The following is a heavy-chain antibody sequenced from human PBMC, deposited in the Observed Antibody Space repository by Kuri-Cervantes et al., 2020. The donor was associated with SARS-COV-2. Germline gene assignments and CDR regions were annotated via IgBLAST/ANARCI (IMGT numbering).Heavy chain of an antibody. CDR1: GGSISSYY. V-gene: IGHV4-59*01. D-gene: IGHD2-2*01. CDR3: ARTHYATLLDI. CDR2: IYYSGST. Sequence: SETLSLTCTVSGGSISSYYWSWIRQPPGKGLEWIGYIYYSGSTNYNPSLKSRVTISVDTSKNQFSLKLSSVTAADTAVYYCARTHYATLLDIWGQGTMVTRLL. J-gene: IGHJ3*02.